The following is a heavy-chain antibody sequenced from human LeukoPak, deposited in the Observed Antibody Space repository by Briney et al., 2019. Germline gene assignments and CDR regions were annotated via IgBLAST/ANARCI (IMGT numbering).Heavy chain of an antibody. J-gene: IGHJ5*02. CDR2: IYYSGST. V-gene: IGHV4-59*01. Sequence: SETLSLTCTVSGGSISSYYWSWIRQPPGKGLEWIGYIYYSGSTNYNPPLKSRVTISVDTSKNQFSLKLSSVTAADTAVYYCARGDSSLPTPDFDPWGQGTLVTVSS. CDR1: GGSISSYY. D-gene: IGHD3-22*01. CDR3: ARGDSSLPTPDFDP.